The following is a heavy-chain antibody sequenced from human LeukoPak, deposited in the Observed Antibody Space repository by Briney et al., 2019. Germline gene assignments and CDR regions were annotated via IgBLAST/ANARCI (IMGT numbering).Heavy chain of an antibody. CDR3: ARGNYVDWFDP. J-gene: IGHJ5*02. Sequence: PSETLSLTCTVSGGSFSNHYWSWIRQPPGKGLEWIGYIYHTGSTNYNPSLKSRVTISVDTSKNQFSLKLSSVTAADTAVYCCARGNYVDWFDPWGQGTQVTVSS. CDR2: IYHTGST. D-gene: IGHD1-7*01. V-gene: IGHV4-59*11. CDR1: GGSFSNHY.